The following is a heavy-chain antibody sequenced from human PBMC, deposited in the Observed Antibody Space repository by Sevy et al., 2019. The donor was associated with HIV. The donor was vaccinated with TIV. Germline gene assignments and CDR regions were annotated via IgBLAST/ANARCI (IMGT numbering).Heavy chain of an antibody. J-gene: IGHJ3*02. Sequence: GGSLRLSCAASGFTFSTYWMHLVRQVPGKGLVWVSRINSDGSNTNYADSVKGRFTTSRDNAKNTVYLQMNSLRADDTALYFCGREMISMVPGVPDAFDIWGHGTMVTVSS. CDR2: INSDGSNT. CDR1: GFTFSTYW. CDR3: GREMISMVPGVPDAFDI. D-gene: IGHD3-10*01. V-gene: IGHV3-74*01.